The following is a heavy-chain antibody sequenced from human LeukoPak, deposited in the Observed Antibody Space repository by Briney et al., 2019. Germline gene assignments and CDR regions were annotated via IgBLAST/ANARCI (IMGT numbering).Heavy chain of an antibody. CDR1: GGSISSGSYF. D-gene: IGHD4-17*01. J-gene: IGHJ4*02. CDR3: ANSIDFDYGDYYFDY. Sequence: PSQTLSLTGTVSGGSISSGSYFWHSIRQPAGKGLEWIGRIYTSGSTNYNPALKSRVTIALDTSKNQFSLKLSSVTAADTAVYYCANSIDFDYGDYYFDYWGQGALVTISS. V-gene: IGHV4-61*02. CDR2: IYTSGST.